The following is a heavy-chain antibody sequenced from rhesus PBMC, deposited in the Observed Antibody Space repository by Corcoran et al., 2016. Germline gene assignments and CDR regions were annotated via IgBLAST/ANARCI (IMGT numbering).Heavy chain of an antibody. Sequence: QVQLQESGPGLVKPSETLSLTCAVSGDSVSSTYWNWIRQAPGEGLEWIGYIYGARGSTGYNPSLQSRVTISMDTSKNQCSLRLRSVTAADTAEYYCASYGYSHSYDYWGQGVLVTVSS. J-gene: IGHJ4*01. D-gene: IGHD5-12*01. CDR1: GDSVSSTY. CDR2: IYGARGST. V-gene: IGHV4-160*01. CDR3: ASYGYSHSYDY.